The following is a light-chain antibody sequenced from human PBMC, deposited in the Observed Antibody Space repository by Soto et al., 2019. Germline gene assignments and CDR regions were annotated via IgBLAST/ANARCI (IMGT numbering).Light chain of an antibody. V-gene: IGKV1-12*01. J-gene: IGKJ1*01. CDR1: QAIDSW. CDR2: TGS. Sequence: DIQMTQSPSSVSASVGDRVTITCRASQAIDSWLAWYQQKPGEAPKLLIFTGSLLHSGVPPRFSGSGSGTDFTLTISSLQPEDFAAYYCQQTFRFPPTFGQGTKV. CDR3: QQTFRFPPT.